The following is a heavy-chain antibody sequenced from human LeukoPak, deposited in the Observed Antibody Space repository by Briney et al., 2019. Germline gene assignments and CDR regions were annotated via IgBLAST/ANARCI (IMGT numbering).Heavy chain of an antibody. D-gene: IGHD1-20*01. J-gene: IGHJ4*02. V-gene: IGHV3-73*01. CDR1: GFTFSGSA. CDR2: IRSKANSYAT. CDR3: TSNNFGFDY. Sequence: GSLRLSCAASGFTFSGSAMHWVRQASGKGLEWVGRIRSKANSYATDYAASVKGRFTISRDDSKNTAYLQMNSLKTEDTAVYYCTSNNFGFDYWGQGSQVTVSS.